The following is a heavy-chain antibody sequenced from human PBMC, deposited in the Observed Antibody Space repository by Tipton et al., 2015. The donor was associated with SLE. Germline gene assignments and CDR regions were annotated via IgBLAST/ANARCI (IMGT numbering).Heavy chain of an antibody. CDR3: AREGDASWYAGNFHF. D-gene: IGHD6-13*01. CDR1: GGSISSGSYY. J-gene: IGHJ4*02. V-gene: IGHV4-61*02. Sequence: TLSLTCTVSGGSISSGSYYWSWIRKPAGKGLEWIGRIYTSGSTNYNPSLESRVSISRDTSKNQFSLNLNSVTAADTAVYYCAREGDASWYAGNFHFWGQGTLVTVSS. CDR2: IYTSGST.